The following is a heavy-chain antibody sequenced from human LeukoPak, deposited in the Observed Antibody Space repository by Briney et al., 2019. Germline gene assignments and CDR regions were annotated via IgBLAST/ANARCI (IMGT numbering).Heavy chain of an antibody. D-gene: IGHD3-10*01. V-gene: IGHV4-34*01. CDR1: GGSSSGYY. CDR2: INHSGST. Sequence: SETLSLTCAVYGGSSSGYYWSWIRQPPGKGLEWIGEINHSGSTNYNPSLKSRVTISVDTSKNQFSLKLSSVTAADTAVYYCARAFGWFDPWGQGTLVTVSS. CDR3: ARAFGWFDP. J-gene: IGHJ5*02.